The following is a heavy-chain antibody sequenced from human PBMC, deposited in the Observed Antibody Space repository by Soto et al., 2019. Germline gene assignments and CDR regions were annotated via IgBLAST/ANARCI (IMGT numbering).Heavy chain of an antibody. V-gene: IGHV1-18*01. CDR1: GYTFTSYG. CDR2: ISAYNGNT. Sequence: SVKLSCKDSGYTFTSYGISWVRQAPGQGLEWMGWISAYNGNTNYAQKLQGRVTMTTDTSTSTAYMELRSLRSGDTAVYYCARGEYSGSLDLDIWGQGTMVTVSS. CDR3: ARGEYSGSLDLDI. D-gene: IGHD1-26*01. J-gene: IGHJ3*02.